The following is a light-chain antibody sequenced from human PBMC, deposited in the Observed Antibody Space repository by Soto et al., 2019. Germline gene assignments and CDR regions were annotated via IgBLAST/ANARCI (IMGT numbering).Light chain of an antibody. CDR2: AAY. CDR1: QSISSY. J-gene: IGKJ2*01. Sequence: DIQMTQSPSSLSASVGDRVTITCRASQSISSYLNWYQQKPVKAPNRLIYAAYSLQSGVPTRFSGSGSGTDFTLTISSLQPEDFATYYCQQSYSTPRTFGQGTKLEIK. CDR3: QQSYSTPRT. V-gene: IGKV1-39*01.